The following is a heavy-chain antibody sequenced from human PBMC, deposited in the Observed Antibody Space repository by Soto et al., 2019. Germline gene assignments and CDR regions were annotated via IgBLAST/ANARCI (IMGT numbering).Heavy chain of an antibody. CDR3: ARSAWNDGSFLHLYY. D-gene: IGHD1-1*01. CDR2: ISAYNGNT. J-gene: IGHJ4*02. V-gene: IGHV1-18*01. Sequence: GASVKVSCKASGYTFTSYGISWVRQAPGQGLEWMGWISAYNGNTNYAQKLQGRVTMTTDTSTSTAYMELRSLRSDDTAVYYCARSAWNDGSFLHLYYWGQGTLVTVSS. CDR1: GYTFTSYG.